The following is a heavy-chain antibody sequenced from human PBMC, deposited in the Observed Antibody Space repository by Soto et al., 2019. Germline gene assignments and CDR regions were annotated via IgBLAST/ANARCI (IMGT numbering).Heavy chain of an antibody. V-gene: IGHV3-64D*08. CDR2: ISSNGGST. CDR3: VKGAQLLWSGEVLANYYYHYGMDV. D-gene: IGHD3-10*01. Sequence: EVQLVESGGGLVQPGGPLRLSCSASGFTFSSYAMHWVRQAPGKGLEYVSAISSNGGSTYYADSVKGRFTISRDNSKNTLHLQMCSLRAEDTAVYYCVKGAQLLWSGEVLANYYYHYGMDVWGQGTTVTVSS. CDR1: GFTFSSYA. J-gene: IGHJ6*02.